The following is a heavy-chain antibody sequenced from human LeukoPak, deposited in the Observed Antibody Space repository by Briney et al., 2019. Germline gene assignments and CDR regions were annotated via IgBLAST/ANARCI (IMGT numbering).Heavy chain of an antibody. CDR2: INLDGSEK. D-gene: IGHD1-26*01. V-gene: IGHV3-7*03. Sequence: GGSLRLSCTASGFTFSSHWMSWVRQAPGKGLEWVANINLDGSEKYYVDSLMGRFAVSRDNAKNSLYLQINSLRAEDTAVYYCARDKIVGASKFDYWGQGTLVTVSS. J-gene: IGHJ4*02. CDR3: ARDKIVGASKFDY. CDR1: GFTFSSHW.